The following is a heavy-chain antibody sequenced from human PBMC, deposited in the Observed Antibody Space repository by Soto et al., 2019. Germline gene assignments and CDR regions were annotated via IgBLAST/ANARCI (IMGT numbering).Heavy chain of an antibody. J-gene: IGHJ4*02. D-gene: IGHD6-19*01. Sequence: EVQLVESGGGLVQPGGSLRLSCAASGFTFSSYWMHWVRQAPGKGLVWVSRINSDGSSTSYADSVKGRFTISRDNAKNTVYLQMTSLRAEDTAVYYCAVAVAGPTAIGYWGQGTLVTVSS. V-gene: IGHV3-74*01. CDR2: INSDGSST. CDR3: AVAVAGPTAIGY. CDR1: GFTFSSYW.